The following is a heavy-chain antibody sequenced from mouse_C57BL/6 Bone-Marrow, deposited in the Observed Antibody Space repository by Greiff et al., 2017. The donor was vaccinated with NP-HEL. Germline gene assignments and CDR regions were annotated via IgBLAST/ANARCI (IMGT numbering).Heavy chain of an antibody. CDR3: ARDASSGPAWFAY. D-gene: IGHD3-2*02. CDR1: GFTFSSYA. CDR2: ISDGGSYT. Sequence: EVKVEESGGGLVKPGGSLKLSCAASGFTFSSYAMSWVRQTPEKRLEWVATISDGGSYTYYPDNVKGRFTISRDNAKNNLYLQMSHLKSEDTAMYYCARDASSGPAWFAYWGQGTLVTVSA. V-gene: IGHV5-4*01. J-gene: IGHJ3*01.